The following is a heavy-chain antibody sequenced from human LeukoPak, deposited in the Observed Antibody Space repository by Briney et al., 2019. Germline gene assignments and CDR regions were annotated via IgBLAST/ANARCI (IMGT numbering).Heavy chain of an antibody. CDR3: ARSLRWCRPIDY. J-gene: IGHJ4*02. D-gene: IGHD4-23*01. CDR2: INHSGST. CDR1: GGSFSGYY. V-gene: IGHV4-34*01. Sequence: PSETLSLTCAVYGGSFSGYYWSWIRQPPGKGLEWIGEINHSGSTNYNPSLKSRVTISVDTSKNQFSLKLSSVTAADTAVYYCARSLRWCRPIDYWGQGTLVTVSS.